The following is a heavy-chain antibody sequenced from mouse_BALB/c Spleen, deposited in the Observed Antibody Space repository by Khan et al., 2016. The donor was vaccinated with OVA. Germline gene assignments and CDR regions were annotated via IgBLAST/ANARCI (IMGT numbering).Heavy chain of an antibody. V-gene: IGHV1S137*01. CDR3: TRPAYDGYYDY. CDR1: GYTFTDYA. Sequence: QVQLQQSGPELVRPGVSVKISCKGSGYTFTDYAMHWVKQSHAKSLEWIGLISTYSGNTNYKLKFKGKATMTVDKSSSTAYMELARLTSEDPAIYYCTRPAYDGYYDYWGQGTTLPVSS. J-gene: IGHJ2*01. CDR2: ISTYSGNT. D-gene: IGHD2-3*01.